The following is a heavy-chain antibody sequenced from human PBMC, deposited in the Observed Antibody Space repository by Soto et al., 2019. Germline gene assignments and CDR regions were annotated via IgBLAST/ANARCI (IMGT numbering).Heavy chain of an antibody. V-gene: IGHV1-46*01. D-gene: IGHD1-26*01. CDR3: ARDTVRWELLGSHFDY. CDR1: GYTFTSYY. Sequence: QVQLVQSGAEVKKPGASVKVSCKASGYTFTSYYMHWVRQAPGQGLEWMGIINPSGGSTSYAQKFQGRVTMTRDTSTSTVYMELSSMRSEDTAVYYCARDTVRWELLGSHFDYWGQGTLVTVSS. J-gene: IGHJ4*02. CDR2: INPSGGST.